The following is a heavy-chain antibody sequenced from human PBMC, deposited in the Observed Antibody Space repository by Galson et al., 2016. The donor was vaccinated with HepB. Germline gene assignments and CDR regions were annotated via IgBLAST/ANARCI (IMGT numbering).Heavy chain of an antibody. CDR3: VQGSTAPAV. D-gene: IGHD2-2*01. J-gene: IGHJ6*04. CDR1: GFTFRNYG. CDR2: ISRSGDST. V-gene: IGHV3-23*01. Sequence: SLRLSCAASGFTFRNYGMTWVRQTPGKGLEVVSSISRSGDSTDYADSVKGRFTISRESSKNTLSLQRNSLTADDTAIYYCVQGSTAPAVGGKGTTVTVSS.